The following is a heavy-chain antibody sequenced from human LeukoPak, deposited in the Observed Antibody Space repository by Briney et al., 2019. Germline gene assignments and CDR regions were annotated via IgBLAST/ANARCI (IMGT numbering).Heavy chain of an antibody. CDR1: GYTFTSYD. CDR2: MNPNSGNT. V-gene: IGHV1-8*01. J-gene: IGHJ6*02. CDR3: ARTFPRTYYYGMDV. Sequence: ASVKVSCKASGYTFTSYDINWVRQATGQGLEWMGRMNPNSGNTGYAQKFQGRVTMTRNTSISTAYMELSSLRSEDTAVYYCARTFPRTYYYGMDVWGQGTTVTVSS.